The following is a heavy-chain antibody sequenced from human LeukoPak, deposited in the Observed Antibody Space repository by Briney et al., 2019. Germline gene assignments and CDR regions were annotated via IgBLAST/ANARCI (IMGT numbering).Heavy chain of an antibody. J-gene: IGHJ4*02. Sequence: RGSLRLSCALSGLTFTTYSINWVRRAARQGLEWVSYIRSGVTTIYYADSVTGRFTMSRDNAKKSLYMQMNSLRAEDTAMYYCERDTYGSGNSYKAPLDYWGQGTLVTVSS. V-gene: IGHV3-48*01. CDR1: GLTFTTYS. CDR2: IRSGVTTI. D-gene: IGHD3-10*01. CDR3: ERDTYGSGNSYKAPLDY.